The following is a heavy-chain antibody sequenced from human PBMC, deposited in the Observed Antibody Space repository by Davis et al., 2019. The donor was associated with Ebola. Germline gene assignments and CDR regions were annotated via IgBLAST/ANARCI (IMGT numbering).Heavy chain of an antibody. V-gene: IGHV5-51*01. J-gene: IGHJ4*02. Sequence: GESLKISCKGSGYSFTSYWIGWLRQMPGKGLEWMGIIYPGDSDTRYSPSFQGQVTISADKSISTAYLQWSSLKASDTAMYYCARRGGVHYYDSSGYSDYWGQGTLVTVSS. CDR2: IYPGDSDT. D-gene: IGHD3-22*01. CDR3: ARRGGVHYYDSSGYSDY. CDR1: GYSFTSYW.